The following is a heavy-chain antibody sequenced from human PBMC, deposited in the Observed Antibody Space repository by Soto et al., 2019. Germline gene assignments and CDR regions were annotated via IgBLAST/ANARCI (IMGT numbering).Heavy chain of an antibody. J-gene: IGHJ6*02. D-gene: IGHD1-1*01. V-gene: IGHV4-61*01. CDR3: SRDAVNEHYYYGMDV. Sequence: PSETLSLTCTVSGGSVSSGSYYWSWIRQPPGKGLEWIGYIYYSGSTNYNPSLKSRVTMSVDTSKNQFSLKLSSVTAADTAVYYCSRDAVNEHYYYGMDVWGQGTTVTVSS. CDR2: IYYSGST. CDR1: GGSVSSGSYY.